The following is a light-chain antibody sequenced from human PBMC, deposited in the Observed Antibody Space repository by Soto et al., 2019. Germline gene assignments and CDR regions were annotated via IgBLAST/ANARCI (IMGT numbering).Light chain of an antibody. CDR3: SSYTSGSTRVV. Sequence: QSVLTQPASVSGSPGQSITISCTGTGSDVGGYNYVSWYQQHPGKAPKVMIYDVSKRPSGISNRFSGSKSGNTASLTISGRQSEDEADYYCSSYTSGSTRVVFGGGTKLTVL. J-gene: IGLJ2*01. V-gene: IGLV2-14*03. CDR2: DVS. CDR1: GSDVGGYNY.